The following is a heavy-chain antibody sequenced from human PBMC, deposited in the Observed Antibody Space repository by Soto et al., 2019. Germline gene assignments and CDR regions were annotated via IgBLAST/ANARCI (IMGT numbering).Heavy chain of an antibody. CDR2: IIPIFGTA. V-gene: IGHV1-69*13. CDR1: GGTFSSYA. J-gene: IGHJ6*02. Sequence: ASVKVSCKASGGTFSSYAISWVRQAPGQGLEWMGGIIPIFGTANYAQKFQGRVTITADESTSTAYMELSSLRSEDTAVYYCARSCDKTYTPTDWNWDYYYIRMGVWGQGTTVTVSS. D-gene: IGHD1-7*01. CDR3: ARSCDKTYTPTDWNWDYYYIRMGV.